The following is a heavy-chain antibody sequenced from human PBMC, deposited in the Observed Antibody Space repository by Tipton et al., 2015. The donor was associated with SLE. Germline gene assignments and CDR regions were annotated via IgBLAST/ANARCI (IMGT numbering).Heavy chain of an antibody. D-gene: IGHD1-26*01. Sequence: TLSLTCAVYGGSFSGYYWSWIRQPGGQGLEWIGRIYNTGAPYYNPSLKSRVSMSVGTSKNQISLRPNSVTAAATAVYYCARVDRGPRNFDLWGRGTLVTVSS. CDR1: GGSFSGYY. V-gene: IGHV4-59*10. CDR3: ARVDRGPRNFDL. J-gene: IGHJ2*01. CDR2: IYNTGAP.